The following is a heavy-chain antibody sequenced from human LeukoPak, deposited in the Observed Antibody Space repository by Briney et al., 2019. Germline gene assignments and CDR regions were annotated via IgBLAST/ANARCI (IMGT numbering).Heavy chain of an antibody. Sequence: GGSLRLSCAASGFTFSNYAMNWVRQAPGKGLEWVSVIRSSGGGDSTYYADSVKGRFTISRDNFKNTLNLQMNSLRAEDTAVYYCAKDGVRIVGATYPQHFDYWGQGILVTVSS. CDR1: GFTFSNYA. D-gene: IGHD1-26*01. V-gene: IGHV3-23*01. J-gene: IGHJ4*02. CDR2: IRSSGGGDST. CDR3: AKDGVRIVGATYPQHFDY.